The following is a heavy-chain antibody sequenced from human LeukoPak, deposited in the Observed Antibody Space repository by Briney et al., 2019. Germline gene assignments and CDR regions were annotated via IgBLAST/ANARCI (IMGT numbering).Heavy chain of an antibody. CDR3: TKGLWAGVSAARD. Sequence: ASVKVSCKASGYTLTSYDINWVRQATGQGLEWMGWMNPNSGRTGYAQNFQGRITITRNTSISTAYMELSSLRSEDTAVYYCTKGLWAGVSAARDWGQGTLVTVSS. CDR2: MNPNSGRT. J-gene: IGHJ4*02. V-gene: IGHV1-8*01. CDR1: GYTLTSYD. D-gene: IGHD3-10*01.